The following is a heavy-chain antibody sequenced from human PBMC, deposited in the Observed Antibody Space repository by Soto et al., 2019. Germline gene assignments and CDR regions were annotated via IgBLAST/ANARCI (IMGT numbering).Heavy chain of an antibody. V-gene: IGHV3-33*01. CDR2: IWYDGSNK. D-gene: IGHD3-10*01. CDR3: ARDDANKVWFGELWEYYYGMDV. Sequence: GGSLRLSCAASGFTFSSYGMHWVRQAPGKGLEWVAVIWYDGSNKYYADSVKGRFTISRDNSKNTLYLQMNSPRDEDTAVYYCARDDANKVWFGELWEYYYGMDVWGQGTTVTVSS. CDR1: GFTFSSYG. J-gene: IGHJ6*02.